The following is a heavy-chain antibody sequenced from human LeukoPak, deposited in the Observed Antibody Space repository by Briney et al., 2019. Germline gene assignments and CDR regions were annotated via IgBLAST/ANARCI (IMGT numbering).Heavy chain of an antibody. J-gene: IGHJ3*02. D-gene: IGHD5/OR15-5a*01. CDR1: GYTFTDYY. CDR2: INPNSGDT. CDR3: ARDGILSTKNAFDI. Sequence: ASVKVSCKASGYTFTDYYIHWVRQAPGQGLECMGWINPNSGDTTYAPKFHGRLTMTRDTSSSTAYMELSSLGSDDTAVYFCARDGILSTKNAFDIWGQGTMVTVSS. V-gene: IGHV1-2*02.